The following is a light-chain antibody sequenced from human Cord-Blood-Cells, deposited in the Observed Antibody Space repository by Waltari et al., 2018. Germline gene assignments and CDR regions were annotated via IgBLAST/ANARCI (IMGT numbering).Light chain of an antibody. J-gene: IGKJ1*01. CDR2: GAS. V-gene: IGKV3-20*01. CDR3: QQYGSSPRT. Sequence: EIVLTQSPGTLSLSPGERATLSCRASQSVSSSYLAWYQQKPGQAPRLLIYGASSRATCIPDRFSGRWSGTDFTLTISRLEPENFAVYYCQQYGSSPRTFGQGTKVEIK. CDR1: QSVSSSY.